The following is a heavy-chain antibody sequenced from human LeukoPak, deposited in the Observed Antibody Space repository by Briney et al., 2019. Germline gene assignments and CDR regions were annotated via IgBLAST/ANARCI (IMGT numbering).Heavy chain of an antibody. CDR3: AKDQVAAAGTIYYYYGMDV. Sequence: PGGSLRLSCAASGFTFSSYSMNWVRQAPGKGLEWVSSISSSSSYIYYADSVKGRFTISRDNSKNTLYLQMNSLRAEDTAVYYCAKDQVAAAGTIYYYYGMDVWGQGTTVTVSS. D-gene: IGHD6-13*01. CDR2: ISSSSSYI. CDR1: GFTFSSYS. V-gene: IGHV3-21*04. J-gene: IGHJ6*02.